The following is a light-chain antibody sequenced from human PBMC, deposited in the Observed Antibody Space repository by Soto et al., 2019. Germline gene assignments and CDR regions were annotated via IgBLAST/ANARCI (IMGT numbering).Light chain of an antibody. Sequence: QLVLTQSPSASASLGASVKLTCTLSSGHSSYAIAWHQQQPEKGPRYLMKLNSDGSHSKGDGIPDRFSGSSSGAERYLTISSLQSEDEADYYCQTWGTGIQVFDGGTKVTVL. CDR3: QTWGTGIQV. CDR1: SGHSSYA. CDR2: LNSDGSH. J-gene: IGLJ2*01. V-gene: IGLV4-69*01.